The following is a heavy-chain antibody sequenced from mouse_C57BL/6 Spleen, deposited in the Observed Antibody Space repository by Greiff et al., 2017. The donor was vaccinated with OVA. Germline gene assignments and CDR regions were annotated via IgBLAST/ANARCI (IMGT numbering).Heavy chain of an antibody. Sequence: EVKVVESGEGLVKPGGSLKLSCAASGFTFSSYAMSWVRQTPEKRLEWVAYISSGGDYIYYADTVKGRFTISRDNARNTLYLQMSSLKSEDTAMYYCTTTVVATGAMDYWGQGTSVTVSS. CDR3: TTTVVATGAMDY. J-gene: IGHJ4*01. CDR2: ISSGGDYI. V-gene: IGHV5-9-1*02. CDR1: GFTFSSYA. D-gene: IGHD1-1*01.